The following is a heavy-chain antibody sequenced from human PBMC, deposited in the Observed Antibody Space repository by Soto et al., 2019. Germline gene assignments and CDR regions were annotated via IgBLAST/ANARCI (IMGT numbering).Heavy chain of an antibody. Sequence: GASVKVSCKAIGYGFTRHYIHWVRQAPGQGLEWMGTIFPGGVNIAYAQKFQGRVTMTKDTSTSTVYMELNSLTSEDTAVYYCARDQGSRDVVWCFDPWGQGTLVTVSS. CDR3: ARDQGSRDVVWCFDP. CDR1: GYGFTRHY. J-gene: IGHJ5*02. CDR2: IFPGGVNI. D-gene: IGHD2-8*01. V-gene: IGHV1-46*03.